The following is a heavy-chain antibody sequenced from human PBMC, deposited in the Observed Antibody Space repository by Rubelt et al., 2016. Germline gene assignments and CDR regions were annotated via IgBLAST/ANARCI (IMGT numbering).Heavy chain of an antibody. J-gene: IGHJ6*02. CDR1: GYTFTSYA. CDR2: INPNSGGT. D-gene: IGHD2-8*01. Sequence: QVQLVQSGSELKKPGASVKVSCKASGYTFTSYAMDWVRQAPGQGLEWMGRINPNSGGTNYAQKFQGRVTMTRDKSISIAYMGLSMLRSDVTAVYYCAQDGVYGMDVWGQGTTVTVSS. V-gene: IGHV1-2*06. CDR3: AQDGVYGMDV.